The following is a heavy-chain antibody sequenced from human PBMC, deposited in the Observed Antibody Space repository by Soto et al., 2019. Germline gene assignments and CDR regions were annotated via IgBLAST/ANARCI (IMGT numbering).Heavy chain of an antibody. J-gene: IGHJ6*02. D-gene: IGHD6-13*01. V-gene: IGHV4-34*01. CDR3: ARGRRAAAGMSGDYYYGMDV. CDR2: INHSGST. Sequence: SETLSVTCAAYGGSFSGYYWSWIRQPPGKGLEWIGEINHSGSTNYNPCLKSRVTISVDTSKNQFSLTLSSVTAADTAVYYCARGRRAAAGMSGDYYYGMDVWGQGTTVTVSS. CDR1: GGSFSGYY.